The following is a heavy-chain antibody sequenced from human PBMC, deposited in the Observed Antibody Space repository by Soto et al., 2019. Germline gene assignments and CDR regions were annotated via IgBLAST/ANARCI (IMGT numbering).Heavy chain of an antibody. CDR3: ARATVIIISRNSDY. CDR1: GGSISTVGHY. J-gene: IGHJ4*02. V-gene: IGHV4-31*03. Sequence: SETLSLTCSVSGGSISTVGHYWTWIRQPPGKGLEWIGSIYHTGSTYYSKSLRSRLTMSVDTSKSQFSLRLRAVTAADTAVYYWARATVIIISRNSDYWGQGSLVTAS. CDR2: IYHTGST. D-gene: IGHD3-22*01.